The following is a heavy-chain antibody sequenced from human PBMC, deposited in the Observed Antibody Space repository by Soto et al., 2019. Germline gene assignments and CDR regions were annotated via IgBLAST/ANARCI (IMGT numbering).Heavy chain of an antibody. CDR2: ISGSGANT. V-gene: IGHV3-23*01. CDR1: GFIFSTYA. CDR3: EKEGGYNWNDPFDY. D-gene: IGHD1-1*01. Sequence: EVQLLESGGGLAQPGGSLRLSCAASGFIFSTYAMSWVRQAPGKGLEWVSTISGSGANTYYAASVRGRFTISRDNSKNTLYLQVNGLRGEDTAVYYCEKEGGYNWNDPFDYWGQGTLVTVSS. J-gene: IGHJ4*02.